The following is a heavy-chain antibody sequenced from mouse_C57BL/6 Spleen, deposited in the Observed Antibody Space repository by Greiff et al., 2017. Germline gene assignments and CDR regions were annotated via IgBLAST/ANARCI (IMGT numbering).Heavy chain of an antibody. V-gene: IGHV5-4*01. CDR2: ISDGGSYT. CDR3: ARDGDYGSSFAY. J-gene: IGHJ3*01. CDR1: GFTFSSYA. D-gene: IGHD1-1*01. Sequence: EVQLVESGGGLVKPGGSLKLSCAASGFTFSSYAMSWVRQTPEQRLEWVATISDGGSYTYYPDNVKGRFTISRDKAKNTLYLQMSHLKSEDTAMYYCARDGDYGSSFAYWGQGTLVTVSA.